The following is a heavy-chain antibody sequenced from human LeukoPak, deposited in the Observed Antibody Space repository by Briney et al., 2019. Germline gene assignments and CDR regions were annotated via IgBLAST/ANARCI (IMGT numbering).Heavy chain of an antibody. CDR1: GFTFSSSW. D-gene: IGHD6-19*01. Sequence: GGSLRLSCAAPGFTFSSSWMQWVRQPPGKGLVWVSRINGDGSSTSYADSVKGRFTISRDNARNTLYLQMNSLRPEDTAVYYCVRVGSVTGSFFDCWGQGTLVTVSS. CDR2: INGDGSST. J-gene: IGHJ4*02. V-gene: IGHV3-74*01. CDR3: VRVGSVTGSFFDC.